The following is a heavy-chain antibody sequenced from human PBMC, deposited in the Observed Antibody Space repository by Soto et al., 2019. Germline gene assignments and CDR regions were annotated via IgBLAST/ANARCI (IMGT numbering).Heavy chain of an antibody. D-gene: IGHD3-9*01. Sequence: QVQLVESGGGVVQPGRSLRLSCTASGFTLTTYGMHWVRQAPGKGLEWVAVIWNDGTNKYHADSVKGRFTVSRDNSKNTIYLQMNSLRVEDTAVYYCARVWGKGTGYYYILLYYYGLDVWGQGTTVTVSS. CDR3: ARVWGKGTGYYYILLYYYGLDV. CDR2: IWNDGTNK. V-gene: IGHV3-33*01. J-gene: IGHJ6*02. CDR1: GFTLTTYG.